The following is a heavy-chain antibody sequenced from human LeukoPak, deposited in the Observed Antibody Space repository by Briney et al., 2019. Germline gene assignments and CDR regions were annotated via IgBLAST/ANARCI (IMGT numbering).Heavy chain of an antibody. J-gene: IGHJ1*01. CDR1: GFNFSNYG. Sequence: GGSLRLSCAASGFNFSNYGMHWVRQAPGKGLEWVAIISYDGSNKYYADSVKGRFTISRDNSKNTLFLQVNSLRVEDTAVYYCARDSSRWSSEYFQKWGQGTLVTVSS. CDR3: ARDSSRWSSEYFQK. V-gene: IGHV3-33*05. D-gene: IGHD6-13*01. CDR2: ISYDGSNK.